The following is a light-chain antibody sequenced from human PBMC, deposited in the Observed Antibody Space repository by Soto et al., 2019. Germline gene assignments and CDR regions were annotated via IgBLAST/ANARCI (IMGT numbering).Light chain of an antibody. CDR2: AAS. J-gene: IGKJ2*01. Sequence: DIQMTQSPSSVSVSVGDRATITCRASQGISSWLVWYQQKPGKAPKLLIFAASSLQTGGPSRFSGSGSGTDFTLTISRLQPEDFATYYCQQANSFPYTFVQGTKLEIK. V-gene: IGKV1-12*01. CDR1: QGISSW. CDR3: QQANSFPYT.